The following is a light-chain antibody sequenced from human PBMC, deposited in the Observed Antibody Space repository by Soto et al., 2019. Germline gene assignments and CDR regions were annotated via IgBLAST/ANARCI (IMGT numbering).Light chain of an antibody. J-gene: IGKJ5*01. Sequence: DIQMTQSPSSLSASVVDRVTITCRASQSISSYLNWYQQKPGKAPKLLIYAASSLQSGVPSRFSGRGSGTNFTLTIRSLQPEDFATYHCQQRYSTPITYGQGTRLESK. V-gene: IGKV1-39*01. CDR1: QSISSY. CDR3: QQRYSTPIT. CDR2: AAS.